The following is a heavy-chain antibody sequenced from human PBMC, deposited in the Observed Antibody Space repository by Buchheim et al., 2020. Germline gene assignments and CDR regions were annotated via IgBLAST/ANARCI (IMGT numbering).Heavy chain of an antibody. CDR3: AKDGSNQLLDIHYYYYYGMDV. J-gene: IGHJ6*02. CDR1: GFTFSSYA. CDR2: ISGSGGST. Sequence: EVQLLESGGGLVQPGGSLRLSCAASGFTFSSYAMSWVRQAPGKGLEWVSAISGSGGSTYYADSVKGRFTISRDNSKNTLYLQMNSLRAEDTAVYYCAKDGSNQLLDIHYYYYYGMDVWGQGTT. V-gene: IGHV3-23*01. D-gene: IGHD2-2*01.